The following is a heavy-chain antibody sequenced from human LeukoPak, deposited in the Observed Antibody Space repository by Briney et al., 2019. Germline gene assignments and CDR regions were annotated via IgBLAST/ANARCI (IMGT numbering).Heavy chain of an antibody. CDR3: AKAPVTTCRGAYCYPFDY. CDR1: GFTVSSNY. J-gene: IGHJ4*02. Sequence: QAGGSLRLSCAASGFTVSSNYMSWVRQAPGKGLEWVSAISDSGNTYHADSVEGRFTISRDSSKNTLFLQMNRLRPEDAAVYYCAKAPVTTCRGAYCYPFDYWGQGTLVTVSS. V-gene: IGHV3-53*01. CDR2: ISDSGNT. D-gene: IGHD2-21*01.